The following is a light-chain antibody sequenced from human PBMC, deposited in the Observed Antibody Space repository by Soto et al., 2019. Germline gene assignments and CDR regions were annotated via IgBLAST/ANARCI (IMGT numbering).Light chain of an antibody. CDR3: QQSYSPPPFT. CDR1: QIISTY. Sequence: DIQMTQSPSSLSASVGDRVTITCRTSQIISTYLNWYQQKPGKAPKLLIYSASRLQSGVPSRFSGSGSGTDFTLTISSLQPEDFATNYCQQSYSPPPFTFGPGTKVDIK. J-gene: IGKJ3*01. V-gene: IGKV1-39*01. CDR2: SAS.